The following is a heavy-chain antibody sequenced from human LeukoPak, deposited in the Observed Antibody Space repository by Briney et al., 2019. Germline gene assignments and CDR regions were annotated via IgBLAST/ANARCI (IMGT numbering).Heavy chain of an antibody. D-gene: IGHD6-19*01. CDR3: ARGYFWAIAVAGYYFDY. V-gene: IGHV4-59*01. Sequence: SGTLSLTCTVSGGSISSYYWSWIRQPPGRGLEYIGYISYTGSTNYNPSLKSQVTMSVDTSKNQFSLKLSSVTAADTAVYYCARGYFWAIAVAGYYFDYWGQGTLVTVSS. CDR2: ISYTGST. CDR1: GGSISSYY. J-gene: IGHJ4*02.